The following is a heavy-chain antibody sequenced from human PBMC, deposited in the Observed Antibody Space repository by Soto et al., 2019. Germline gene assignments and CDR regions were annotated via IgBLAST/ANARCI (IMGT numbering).Heavy chain of an antibody. J-gene: IGHJ4*02. D-gene: IGHD3-10*01. CDR1: GGSISSYY. Sequence: SETLSLTCTVSGGSISSYYWSWIRQPPGKGLEWIGYIYYSGSTNYNPSLKSRVTISVDTSKNQFSLKLNSMTAADAAVYYCARHNYGSGSTYFDYWGQGTLVTVS. CDR2: IYYSGST. V-gene: IGHV4-59*08. CDR3: ARHNYGSGSTYFDY.